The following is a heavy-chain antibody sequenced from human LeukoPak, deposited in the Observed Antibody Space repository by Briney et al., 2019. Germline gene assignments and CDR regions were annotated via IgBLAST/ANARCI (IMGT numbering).Heavy chain of an antibody. D-gene: IGHD3-16*01. Sequence: GGSLRLSCAASGFTFSNAWLSWVRQAPGKGLEWVGRIKSKTDGGTTDYAAPVKGRFTISRDDSKNTLYLQMNSLKTEDTAVYYCTTAGGSYDSSFDYWGQGTLVTVSS. CDR2: IKSKTDGGTT. J-gene: IGHJ4*02. CDR3: TTAGGSYDSSFDY. CDR1: GFTFSNAW. V-gene: IGHV3-15*01.